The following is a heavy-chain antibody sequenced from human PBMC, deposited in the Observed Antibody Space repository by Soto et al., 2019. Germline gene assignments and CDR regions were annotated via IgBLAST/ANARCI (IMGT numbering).Heavy chain of an antibody. CDR1: GFTFSSYG. D-gene: IGHD6-6*01. V-gene: IGHV3-33*01. CDR3: ARDSIAARQPPLDYYYYGMDV. CDR2: IWYDGSNK. J-gene: IGHJ6*02. Sequence: GGSLRLSCAASGFTFSSYGMHWVRQAPGKGLEWVAVIWYDGSNKYYADSVKGRFTISRDNSKNTLYLQMNSLRAEDTAVYYCARDSIAARQPPLDYYYYGMDVWGQGTTVTVSS.